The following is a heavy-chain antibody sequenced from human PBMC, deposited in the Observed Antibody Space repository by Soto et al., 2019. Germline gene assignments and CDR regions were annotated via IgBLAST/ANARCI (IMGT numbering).Heavy chain of an antibody. J-gene: IGHJ6*02. CDR2: ISHDGSNK. Sequence: QVQLVESGGGVVQSGRSLRLSCAASGFTFSSYGMHWVRQAPGKGLEWVALISHDGSNKYYVDSVKGRFTISRDNSKNTLFLQMNSLRAGDTAVYYCAKDRLRGGFLTTATTNGMDVWGQGTTVTVSS. V-gene: IGHV3-30*18. CDR3: AKDRLRGGFLTTATTNGMDV. D-gene: IGHD1-26*01. CDR1: GFTFSSYG.